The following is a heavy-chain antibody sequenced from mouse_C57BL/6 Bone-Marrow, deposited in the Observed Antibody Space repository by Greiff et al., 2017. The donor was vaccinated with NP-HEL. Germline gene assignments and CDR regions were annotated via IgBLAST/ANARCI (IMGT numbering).Heavy chain of an antibody. CDR2: IYPGDDDT. Sequence: VKLQQSGPELVKPGASVKISCKASGYAFSSSWMNWVKQRPGKGLEWIGRIYPGDDDTNYNGKFKGKATLTADKSSSTPYLQLSSLKSEDSAVYICARLETTGIDYAMGYRGQGTSVTGSS. D-gene: IGHD2-1*01. V-gene: IGHV1-82*01. J-gene: IGHJ4*01. CDR3: ARLETTGIDYAMGY. CDR1: GYAFSSSW.